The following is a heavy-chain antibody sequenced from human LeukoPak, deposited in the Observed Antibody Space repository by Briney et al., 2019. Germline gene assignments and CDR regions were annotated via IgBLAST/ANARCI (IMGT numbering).Heavy chain of an antibody. CDR2: IYYSGST. Sequence: SETLSLTCTVSGGSISSYYWSWIRQPPGKGLEWIGYIYYSGSTNYNPSLKSRVTISVDTSKNQFSLKLSSVTAADTAVYYCARVLRYFDWLSETDAFDIWGQGTMVTVSS. D-gene: IGHD3-9*01. CDR1: GGSISSYY. CDR3: ARVLRYFDWLSETDAFDI. V-gene: IGHV4-59*01. J-gene: IGHJ3*02.